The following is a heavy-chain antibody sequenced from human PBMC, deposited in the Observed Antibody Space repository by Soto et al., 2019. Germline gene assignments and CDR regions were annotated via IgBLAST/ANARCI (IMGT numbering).Heavy chain of an antibody. D-gene: IGHD2-2*01. J-gene: IGHJ5*01. V-gene: IGHV1-69*06. CDR1: GGAFGTFA. Sequence: QVQLDQSGAEMKKPGSSVKVSCKASGGAFGTFAISWVRQAPGQGLEWMGGIIPIHGTAHYAQIFKGRVTISADTSTNTGYREFSSRISADTAVYYCASQDSPRVRYCSSYSGYDGWFESWGQGTLVTVST. CDR2: IIPIHGTA. CDR3: ASQDSPRVRYCSSYSGYDGWFES.